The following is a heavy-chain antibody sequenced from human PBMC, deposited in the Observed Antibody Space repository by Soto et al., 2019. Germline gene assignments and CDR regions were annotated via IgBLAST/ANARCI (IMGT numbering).Heavy chain of an antibody. Sequence: QITLNESGPTVVRPTEALTLTCRFSGFSLTTSGVGVGWIRQSPGKAPEWLALIYWDDDKRYSASLKSRLTITKNTSKNQVLLTVSVLAPTDPDTYYGAHRVLRTVFGLVTTTAIYFDFWGQGTPVAVSS. CDR2: IYWDDDK. J-gene: IGHJ4*02. V-gene: IGHV2-5*02. CDR3: AHRVLRTVFGLVTTTAIYFDF. CDR1: GFSLTTSGVG. D-gene: IGHD3-3*01.